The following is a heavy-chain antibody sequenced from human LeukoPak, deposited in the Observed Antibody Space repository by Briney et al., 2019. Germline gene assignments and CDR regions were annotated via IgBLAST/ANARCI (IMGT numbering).Heavy chain of an antibody. Sequence: GGSLRLSCAASGFTFSSSAMHWVRQAPGKGLEWVALISYDESNKYYADSVKGRFTISRDNSKNTLYLQMNSLRAEDTAVYYCARDGDVDTAMPLDYWGQGTLATVSS. D-gene: IGHD5-18*01. CDR2: ISYDESNK. J-gene: IGHJ4*02. CDR3: ARDGDVDTAMPLDY. V-gene: IGHV3-30*04. CDR1: GFTFSSSA.